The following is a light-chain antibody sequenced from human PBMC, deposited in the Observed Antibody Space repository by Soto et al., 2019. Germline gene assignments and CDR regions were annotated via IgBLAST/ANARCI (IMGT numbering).Light chain of an antibody. CDR2: GAS. CDR3: QQYSDRPPYT. CDR1: QSLDYN. Sequence: EIVMTQYPATLSVSLGARATLSCRAGQSLDYNLAGDQQKPGQAPRLLIYGASARATGVPARFSGSGSETEFTLYICSGQSQDCAVNVCQQYSDRPPYTFGQGTKLEIK. J-gene: IGKJ2*01. V-gene: IGKV3-15*01.